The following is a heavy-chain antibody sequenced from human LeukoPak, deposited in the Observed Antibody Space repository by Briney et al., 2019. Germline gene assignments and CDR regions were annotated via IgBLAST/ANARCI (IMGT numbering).Heavy chain of an antibody. J-gene: IGHJ6*03. Sequence: GGSLRLSCAASGFTFSSYWMSWVRQAPGKGLEWVSAISRSSSYIYYADSAKGRFTISRDNAKNSLYLQMNSLRAEDTAVYYCARDGDTTMVGGYHYYMDVWGKGTTVTVSS. D-gene: IGHD5-18*01. CDR1: GFTFSSYW. CDR2: ISRSSSYI. CDR3: ARDGDTTMVGGYHYYMDV. V-gene: IGHV3-21*01.